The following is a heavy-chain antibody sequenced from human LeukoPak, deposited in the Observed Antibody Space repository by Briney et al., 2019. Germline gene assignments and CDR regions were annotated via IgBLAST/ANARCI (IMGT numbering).Heavy chain of an antibody. V-gene: IGHV4-34*01. CDR3: TRTSPGVPLDF. J-gene: IGHJ4*02. CDR1: GVSLSGYY. Sequence: SETLSLTCAVSGVSLSGYYWSWIRQPPGKGPVWIGEISHSGRTAYNPSLKNRVTISLDTSKTQFSLKLSFMTAADTAVYYCTRTSPGVPLDFWGQGTLVTVTS. CDR2: ISHSGRT. D-gene: IGHD7-27*01.